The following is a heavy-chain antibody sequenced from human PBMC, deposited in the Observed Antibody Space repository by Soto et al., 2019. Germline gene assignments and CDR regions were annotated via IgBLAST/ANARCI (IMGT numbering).Heavy chain of an antibody. CDR2: ISGSGVKT. CDR1: GFTFSTKV. D-gene: IGHD2-21*02. CDR3: AENLLGCGGDLSSQCDNWRDP. Sequence: TGGSLRLSCAASGFTFSTKVVTWVRQVPGRGLDWVSTISGSGVKTSYADFVKGRCSVARDISKTTLFLQTKSLRAEDTAKYSCAENLLGCGGDLSSQCDNWRDPWGQRTLVTVSS. J-gene: IGHJ5*02. V-gene: IGHV3-23*01.